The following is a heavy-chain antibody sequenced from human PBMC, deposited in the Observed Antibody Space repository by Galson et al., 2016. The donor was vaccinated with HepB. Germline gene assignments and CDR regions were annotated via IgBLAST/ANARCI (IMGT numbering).Heavy chain of an antibody. CDR2: IHPSGAYT. J-gene: IGHJ4*02. CDR1: DNTFSKDY. Sequence: SVKVSCKASDNTFSKDYIHWVRQAPGQGLQWLGTIHPSGAYTTYAQRFDGRVTMTRDTATNTVYMELRALTSKDTAVYYCARANSNLLTGYYSGLDHWGQGTLVTVSS. V-gene: IGHV1-46*01. D-gene: IGHD3-9*01. CDR3: ARANSNLLTGYYSGLDH.